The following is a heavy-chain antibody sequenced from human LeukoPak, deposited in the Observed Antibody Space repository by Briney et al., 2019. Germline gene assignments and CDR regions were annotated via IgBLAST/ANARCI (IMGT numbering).Heavy chain of an antibody. Sequence: SETLSLTCTVSGGSISSYYWSWIRQPPGKGLEWIGYTYYSGSTNYNPSLKCRVTISVDTSKNQFSLKLSSVTAADTAVYYCARRTTYYYYGMDVWGQGTTVTVSS. CDR2: TYYSGST. CDR3: ARRTTYYYYGMDV. J-gene: IGHJ6*02. D-gene: IGHD1-14*01. CDR1: GGSISSYY. V-gene: IGHV4-59*01.